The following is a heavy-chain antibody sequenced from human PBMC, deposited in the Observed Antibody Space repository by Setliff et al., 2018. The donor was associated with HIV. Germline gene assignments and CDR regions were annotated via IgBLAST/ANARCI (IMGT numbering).Heavy chain of an antibody. CDR2: INDSGST. CDR3: ARDVRINTNFRLYYYYMDV. J-gene: IGHJ6*03. CDR1: GGSFSDYS. D-gene: IGHD1-1*01. Sequence: SETLSLTCAVYGGSFSDYSWNWIRQPPGKGLEWIGEINDSGSTNYNPSLKSRVTISVDTSKNQFSLKLSSVAAADTAVYYCARDVRINTNFRLYYYYMDVWGKGTTVTVSS. V-gene: IGHV4-34*01.